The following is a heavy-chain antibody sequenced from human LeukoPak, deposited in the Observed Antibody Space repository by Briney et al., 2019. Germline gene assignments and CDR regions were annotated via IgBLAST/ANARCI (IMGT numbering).Heavy chain of an antibody. CDR2: IRVSGST. D-gene: IGHD3-22*01. V-gene: IGHV3-23*01. CDR3: ARDTHRVVVITTPHAFDI. CDR1: GFTFSSYA. Sequence: PGGSLRLSCTTSGFTFSSYALSWVRQAPGKGLEWVSGIRVSGSTYYPDSVTGRFTISRDNSENTLYLQMNSLRAEDTAVYYCARDTHRVVVITTPHAFDIWGQGTMVTVSS. J-gene: IGHJ3*02.